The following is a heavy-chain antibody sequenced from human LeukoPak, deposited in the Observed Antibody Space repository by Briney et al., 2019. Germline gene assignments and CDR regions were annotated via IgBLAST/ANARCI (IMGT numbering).Heavy chain of an antibody. Sequence: GGSLRLSCAASGFTFSSYSMNWVRQAPGKGLEWVSGISWNSGSIGYADSVKGRFTISRDNAKNSLYLQMNSLRAEDTALYYCAKAGGGNYYFDYWGQGTLVTVSP. CDR2: ISWNSGSI. J-gene: IGHJ4*02. V-gene: IGHV3-9*01. CDR1: GFTFSSYS. CDR3: AKAGGGNYYFDY. D-gene: IGHD4-23*01.